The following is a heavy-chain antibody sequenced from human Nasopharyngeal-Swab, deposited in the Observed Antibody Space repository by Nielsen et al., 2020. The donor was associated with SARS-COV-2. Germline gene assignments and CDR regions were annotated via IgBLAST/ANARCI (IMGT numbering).Heavy chain of an antibody. J-gene: IGHJ4*02. CDR3: ARGGGAVAGLGY. CDR1: GYTFTGYY. D-gene: IGHD6-19*01. Sequence: ASVKVSCKASGYTFTGYYMHWVRQAPGQGLEWMGRINPNSGGTNYAQEFQGRVTMTRDTSISTAYMELSRLRSDDTAVYYCARGGGAVAGLGYWGQGTLVTVSS. V-gene: IGHV1-2*06. CDR2: INPNSGGT.